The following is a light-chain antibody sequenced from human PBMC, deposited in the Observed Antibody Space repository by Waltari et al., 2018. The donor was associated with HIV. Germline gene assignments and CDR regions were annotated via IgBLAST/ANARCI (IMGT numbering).Light chain of an antibody. Sequence: QSVLTQPPSVSAVPGQKVTISCSGSSSNIGNNYVSWYQQLPGTAPKLLIYDNNKRPSGIPDRFSCSKSGTSATLGITGLQTGDEADYYCGSWDSSLSAVVFGGGTKLTVL. J-gene: IGLJ2*01. CDR2: DNN. V-gene: IGLV1-51*01. CDR1: SSNIGNNY. CDR3: GSWDSSLSAVV.